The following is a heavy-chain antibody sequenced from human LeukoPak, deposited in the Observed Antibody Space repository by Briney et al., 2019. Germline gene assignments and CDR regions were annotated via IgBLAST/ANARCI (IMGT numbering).Heavy chain of an antibody. D-gene: IGHD5-12*01. J-gene: IGHJ4*02. CDR2: ISSSGSTI. CDR3: ARGPSGYHNT. Sequence: PGGSLRLSCAASGFTFSSYEMNWVRQAPGRGLEWVSYISSSGSTIYYADSVKGRFTISRDNSKNTLYLQMNSLRAEDTAVYYCARGPSGYHNTGGQGTLVTVSS. CDR1: GFTFSSYE. V-gene: IGHV3-48*03.